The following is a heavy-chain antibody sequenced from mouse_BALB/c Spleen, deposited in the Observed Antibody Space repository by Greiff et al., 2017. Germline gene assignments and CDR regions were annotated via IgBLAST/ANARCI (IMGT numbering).Heavy chain of an antibody. D-gene: IGHD2-10*02. CDR1: GFTFNTYA. CDR2: IRSKSNNYAT. CDR3: VRPGYGNLWFAY. Sequence: EVQVVESGGGLVQPKGSLKLSCAASGFTFNTYAMNWVRQAPGKGLEWVARIRSKSNNYATYYADSVKDRFTISRDDSQSMLYLQMNNLKTEDTAMYYCVRPGYGNLWFAYWGQGTLVTVSA. J-gene: IGHJ3*01. V-gene: IGHV10-1*02.